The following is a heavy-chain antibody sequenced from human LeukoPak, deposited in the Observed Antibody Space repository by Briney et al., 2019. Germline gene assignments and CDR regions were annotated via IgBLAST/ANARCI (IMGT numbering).Heavy chain of an antibody. V-gene: IGHV4-59*01. Sequence: SETLSLXCTVSGGSISSYYWSWSRQPPGKGLEWIGYIYYSGSTNYNPSLKSRVTISVDTSKNQFSLKLSSVTAADTAVYYCARGVGKPGYNSSWYKYYYMDVWGKGTTVTVSS. CDR1: GGSISSYY. CDR2: IYYSGST. J-gene: IGHJ6*03. D-gene: IGHD6-13*01. CDR3: ARGVGKPGYNSSWYKYYYMDV.